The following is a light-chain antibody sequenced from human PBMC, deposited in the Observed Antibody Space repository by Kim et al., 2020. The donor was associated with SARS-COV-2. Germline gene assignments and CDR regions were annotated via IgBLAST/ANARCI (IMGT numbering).Light chain of an antibody. CDR3: AAWDDSLSAVV. Sequence: GQRVTISCSRSSSNIGSNYVYWYQQLPGTAPKLLIYRNNQRPSGVPDRFSGSKSGTSASLAISGLRSEDEADYYCAAWDDSLSAVVFGGGTQLTVL. CDR1: SSNIGSNY. V-gene: IGLV1-47*01. CDR2: RNN. J-gene: IGLJ2*01.